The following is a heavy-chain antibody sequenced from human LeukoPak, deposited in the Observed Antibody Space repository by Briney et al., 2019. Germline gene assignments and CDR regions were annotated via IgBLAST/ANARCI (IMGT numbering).Heavy chain of an antibody. CDR2: ISGSGGST. CDR1: GFAFSSYA. D-gene: IGHD6-13*01. J-gene: IGHJ4*02. Sequence: GGSLRLSCAASGFAFSSYAMSWVRQAPVKGLEWVSAISGSGGSTYYADSVKGRFTISRDNSKNTLYLQMNSLRAEDTAVYYCAKSQYLLSSPFDYWGQGTLVTVSS. CDR3: AKSQYLLSSPFDY. V-gene: IGHV3-23*01.